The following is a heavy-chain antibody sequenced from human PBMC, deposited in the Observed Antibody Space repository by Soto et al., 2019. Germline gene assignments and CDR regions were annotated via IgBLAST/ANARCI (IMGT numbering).Heavy chain of an antibody. CDR1: GFTSRSYW. Sequence: RLSCGASGFTSRSYWMSWVRQAPGKGLEWVANINQGGSGEYYLDSVRGRFTISRDNAKXSXXLXXXSXRXXXTXMYFCARVRCSGGDCFYDYWGQGTLVTVSS. V-gene: IGHV3-7*03. D-gene: IGHD2-21*02. CDR2: INQGGSGE. J-gene: IGHJ4*02. CDR3: ARVRCSGGDCFYDY.